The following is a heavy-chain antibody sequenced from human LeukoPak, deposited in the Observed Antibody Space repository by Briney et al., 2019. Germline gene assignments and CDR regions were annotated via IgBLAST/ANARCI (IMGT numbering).Heavy chain of an antibody. V-gene: IGHV3-23*01. CDR1: GFTFSSYA. J-gene: IGHJ4*02. Sequence: PGGSLRLSCAASGFTFSSYAMSWVRQAPGKGLEWVSAISGSGGSTYYADSVKGRFTISRDNSKNTLYLQMNSLRAEDTAVYYCAKETSITMVRGLATAQAPRAILDYWGQGTLVTVSS. D-gene: IGHD3-10*01. CDR3: AKETSITMVRGLATAQAPRAILDY. CDR2: ISGSGGST.